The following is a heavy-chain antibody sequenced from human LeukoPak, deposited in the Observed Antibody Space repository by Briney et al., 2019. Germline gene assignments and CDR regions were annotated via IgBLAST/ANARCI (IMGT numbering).Heavy chain of an antibody. CDR3: SRVVYCHDPWDYSTDHAFDI. D-gene: IGHD2-2*01. J-gene: IGHJ3*02. V-gene: IGHV4-59*01. Sequence: PSETLSLTCTVSGDSISSYCWSWIRQPPGKGLGWIGYIYYNGSTTYNPSFKSRVTISVEKYKNQFFLKLITVPAADKAAFYCSRVVYCHDPWDYSTDHAFDIWGQGTMVTVSS. CDR1: GDSISSYC. CDR2: IYYNGST.